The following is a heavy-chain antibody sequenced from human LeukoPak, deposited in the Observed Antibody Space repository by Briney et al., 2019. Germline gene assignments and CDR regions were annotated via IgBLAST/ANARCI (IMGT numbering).Heavy chain of an antibody. V-gene: IGHV3-30*03. CDR1: GFTFSTYG. J-gene: IGHJ4*02. D-gene: IGHD7-27*01. CDR2: ISHDGNNK. Sequence: PGGSLRLSCAASGFTFSTYGMHGVRQAPGEGVEWGAVISHDGNNKYYVDSVKGRFTISRDNSKNTPYLQLNSLRAEDTAVYYCARDWGNWGHGWYFDHWGQGTLVTVSS. CDR3: ARDWGNWGHGWYFDH.